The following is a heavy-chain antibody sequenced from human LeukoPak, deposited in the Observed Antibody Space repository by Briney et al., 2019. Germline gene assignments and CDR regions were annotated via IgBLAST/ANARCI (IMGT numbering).Heavy chain of an antibody. CDR2: ISSSSSYI. CDR3: ARLYCSGGSCHNPPFDY. CDR1: GFTFSSYS. J-gene: IGHJ4*02. V-gene: IGHV3-21*01. Sequence: GGPLRLSCAASGFTFSSYSMNWVRQAPGKGLEWVSSISSSSSYIYYADSVKGRFTISRDNAKNSLYLQMNSLRAEDTAVYYCARLYCSGGSCHNPPFDYWGQGTLVTLSS. D-gene: IGHD2-15*01.